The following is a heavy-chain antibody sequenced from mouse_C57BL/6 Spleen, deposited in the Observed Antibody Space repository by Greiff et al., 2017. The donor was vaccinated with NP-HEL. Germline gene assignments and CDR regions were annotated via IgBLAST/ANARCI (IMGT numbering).Heavy chain of an antibody. V-gene: IGHV14-3*01. CDR1: GFNIKNTY. CDR2: IDPANGNT. J-gene: IGHJ2*01. CDR3: ARGDYGSSYGFDN. D-gene: IGHD1-1*01. Sequence: EVKLVESVAELVRPGASVKLSCTASGFNIKNTYMHWVKQRPEQGLEWIGRIDPANGNTKYAPKFPGKATITADTSSNTAYLQRSSLTSEDTAIYYWARGDYGSSYGFDNWGQGTTLTVSS.